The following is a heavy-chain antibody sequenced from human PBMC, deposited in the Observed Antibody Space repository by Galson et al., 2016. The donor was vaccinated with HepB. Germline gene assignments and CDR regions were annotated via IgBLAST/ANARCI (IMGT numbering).Heavy chain of an antibody. J-gene: IGHJ3*02. V-gene: IGHV4-31*02. Sequence: GKGLEWIGYINHSGTTYYNPSLSSRAAISVDTSKNQFSLEVSSVTAADTAVYYCARVSGNAFDIWGHGTMVTVSS. CDR2: INHSGTT. CDR3: ARVSGNAFDI.